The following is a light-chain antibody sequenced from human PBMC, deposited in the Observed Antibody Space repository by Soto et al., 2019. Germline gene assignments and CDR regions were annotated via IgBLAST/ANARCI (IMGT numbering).Light chain of an antibody. CDR3: QHYNNWPPRT. Sequence: EIVMTQSPATLSVSPGERATLSCRASQSVSSNLAWYQQKPGQAPRLLIYGASTRATGIPVRFSGSGSGTEFTLTISSLQSEDFAVYYCQHYNNWPPRTFGGGTKVESK. J-gene: IGKJ4*01. CDR2: GAS. V-gene: IGKV3-15*01. CDR1: QSVSSN.